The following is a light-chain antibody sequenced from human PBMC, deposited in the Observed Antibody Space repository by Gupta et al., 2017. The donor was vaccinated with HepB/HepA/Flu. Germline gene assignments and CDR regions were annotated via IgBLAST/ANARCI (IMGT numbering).Light chain of an antibody. V-gene: IGLV1-44*01. CDR1: SSNIGSNT. Sequence: QSGLTQPPSPSGTPGQRVTIXCSGSSSNIGSNTVNWYHQLPGTAPKLLIYSYNYRPSGVPDRFSGSKSGTSASLAISGLQSEDEADYYCAAWDDSLNGPVFGTGTKVTVL. CDR2: SYN. J-gene: IGLJ1*01. CDR3: AAWDDSLNGPV.